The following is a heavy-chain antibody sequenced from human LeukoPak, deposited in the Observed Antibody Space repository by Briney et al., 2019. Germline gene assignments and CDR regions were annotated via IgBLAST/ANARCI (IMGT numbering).Heavy chain of an antibody. D-gene: IGHD6-19*01. Sequence: GGSLRLSCAASGFTVSSNYMSWIRQAPGKGLEWVSYISSSSSYTNYADSVKGRFTISRDNAKNSLYLQMNSLRAEDTAVYYCARGVAVADMYYFDYWGQGTLVTVSS. CDR3: ARGVAVADMYYFDY. J-gene: IGHJ4*02. V-gene: IGHV3-11*05. CDR1: GFTVSSNY. CDR2: ISSSSSYT.